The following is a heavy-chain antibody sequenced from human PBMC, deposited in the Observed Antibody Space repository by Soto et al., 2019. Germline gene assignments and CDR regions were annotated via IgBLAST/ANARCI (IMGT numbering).Heavy chain of an antibody. CDR2: ISGSGGST. Sequence: EVQLLESGGGLVQPGGSLRLSCAASGFTFSSYAMSWVRQAPGKGLEWVSAISGSGGSTYYADSVKGRFTISRDNSKNTLELQMNSLRAEDTAVYYCAKDGRVLLWFGESIGDYWGQGTLVTVSS. D-gene: IGHD3-10*01. V-gene: IGHV3-23*01. CDR1: GFTFSSYA. J-gene: IGHJ4*02. CDR3: AKDGRVLLWFGESIGDY.